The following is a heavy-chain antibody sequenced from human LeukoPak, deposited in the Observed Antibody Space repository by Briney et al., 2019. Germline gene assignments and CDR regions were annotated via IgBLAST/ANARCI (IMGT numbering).Heavy chain of an antibody. J-gene: IGHJ4*02. CDR1: GFTFSTYA. D-gene: IGHD6-19*01. CDR2: IRRDGDRT. V-gene: IGHV3-23*01. CDR3: ARAQSGTRGWYTIAH. Sequence: PGGSLRLSCAAAGFTFSTYAITWGRQGPGKGLEWVSAIRRDGDRTYYANSVRCRFTISRDNSKDTVYLQINGLRVEDTAVYYCARAQSGTRGWYTIAHWGQGTLVTVSS.